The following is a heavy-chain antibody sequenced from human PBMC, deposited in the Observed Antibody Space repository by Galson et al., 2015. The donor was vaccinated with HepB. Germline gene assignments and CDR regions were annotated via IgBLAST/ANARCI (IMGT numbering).Heavy chain of an antibody. V-gene: IGHV3-15*01. D-gene: IGHD3-22*01. CDR1: GFTFSNAW. CDR2: IKSKTDGGTT. J-gene: IGHJ6*02. Sequence: SLRLSCAASGFTFSNAWMSWVRQAPGKGLEWVGRIKSKTDGGTTDYAAPVKGRFTISRDDSKNTLYLQMNSLKTEDTAVYYCTTTYYYDSSGYYPSYYYYGMDVWGQGTTVTVSS. CDR3: TTTYYYDSSGYYPSYYYYGMDV.